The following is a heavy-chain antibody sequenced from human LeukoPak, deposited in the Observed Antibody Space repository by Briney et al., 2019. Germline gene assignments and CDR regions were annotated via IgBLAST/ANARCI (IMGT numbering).Heavy chain of an antibody. Sequence: SETLSLTCTVSGGSISSSSYYWGWLRQPPGKGLEWIGSIYYSGSTYYNPSLKSRVTISVDTSKNQFSLKLSSVTAADTAVYYCASENYYGSGVWSYYFDYWGQGTLVTVSS. D-gene: IGHD3-10*01. J-gene: IGHJ4*02. CDR2: IYYSGST. CDR3: ASENYYGSGVWSYYFDY. CDR1: GGSISSSSYY. V-gene: IGHV4-39*01.